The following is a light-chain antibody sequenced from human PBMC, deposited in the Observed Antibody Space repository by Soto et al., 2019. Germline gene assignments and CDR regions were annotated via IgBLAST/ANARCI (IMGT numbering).Light chain of an antibody. CDR2: VAS. CDR1: QDISNY. J-gene: IGKJ4*01. CDR3: QQYDNLPPLT. Sequence: DIQMTQSPSSLSASVGDRVTITCQASQDISNYLNWYQQKPGKAPKLLIDVASNLETGVPSRFSGSGSGTDFTFTISSLQSEDIATYYCQQYDNLPPLTFGGGTKVEIK. V-gene: IGKV1-33*01.